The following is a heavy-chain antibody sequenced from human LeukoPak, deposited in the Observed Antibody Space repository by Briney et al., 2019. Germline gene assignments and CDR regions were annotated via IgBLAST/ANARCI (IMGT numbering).Heavy chain of an antibody. J-gene: IGHJ4*02. V-gene: IGHV3-30-3*01. D-gene: IGHD5-24*01. CDR3: ARGPLTGRWPDMGFDY. Sequence: GGSLRLSCTASGFTFSRYTMHWVRQAPGKGLEWVAVISYDGSNKYYADSVKGRFTISRDNSKNTLYLQMNSLRAEDTAVYYCARGPLTGRWPDMGFDYWGQGTLVTVSS. CDR2: ISYDGSNK. CDR1: GFTFSRYT.